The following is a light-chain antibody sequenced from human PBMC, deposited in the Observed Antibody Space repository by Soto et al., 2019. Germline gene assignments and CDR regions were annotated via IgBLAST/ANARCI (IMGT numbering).Light chain of an antibody. CDR1: SISDHNH. CDR2: EVT. V-gene: IGLV2-14*01. Sequence: QSVLTQPASVSGSPGQSITISCTGTSISDHNHVPWYQHHPGKAPKLIIYEVTNRPSGVSNRFSGSKSGNTASLTISGLQAEDEADYYCRSYTNSGVFGTGTKVTVL. CDR3: RSYTNSGV. J-gene: IGLJ1*01.